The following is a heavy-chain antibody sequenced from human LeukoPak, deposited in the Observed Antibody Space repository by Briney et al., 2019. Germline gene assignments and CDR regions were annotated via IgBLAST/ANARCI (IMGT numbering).Heavy chain of an antibody. V-gene: IGHV3-74*01. CDR3: ARDYGQLGNWFGP. D-gene: IGHD6-6*01. CDR2: IKNDGSST. CDR1: GFTFNTYW. J-gene: IGHJ5*02. Sequence: GGSLRLSCVASGFTFNTYWMHWVRQAPGKGPVWVSRIKNDGSSTSYADSVKGRFTISRDNAENTLYLQMNSLRVEDTAVYFCARDYGQLGNWFGPWGQGTLVTVSS.